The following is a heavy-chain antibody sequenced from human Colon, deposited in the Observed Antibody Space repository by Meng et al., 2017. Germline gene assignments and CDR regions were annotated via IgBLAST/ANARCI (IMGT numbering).Heavy chain of an antibody. V-gene: IGHV3-72*01. Sequence: GESLKISCAASGFTFGDHHMDWVRQAPGKVLEWVGRSRKKANSYTTEYAAPVKGRFAISRDDSKNSVYLQMNSLKTEDTAVYYCVRDRASGAFDVWGQGTLVTVSS. CDR1: GFTFGDHH. J-gene: IGHJ3*01. CDR3: VRDRASGAFDV. CDR2: SRKKANSYTT.